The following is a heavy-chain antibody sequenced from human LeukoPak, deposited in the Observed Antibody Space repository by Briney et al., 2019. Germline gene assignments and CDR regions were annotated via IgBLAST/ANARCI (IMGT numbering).Heavy chain of an antibody. Sequence: GGSLRLSCAASGFPFSSYAMSWVRPAPGKGLEWVSAISGSGGSTYYADSVKGRFTISRDNAKISLYLQMNSLRAEDTAVYYCARDGPLYGDPAYFDYWGQGPLVSVSS. CDR3: ARDGPLYGDPAYFDY. CDR2: ISGSGGST. D-gene: IGHD4-17*01. CDR1: GFPFSSYA. V-gene: IGHV3-23*01. J-gene: IGHJ4*02.